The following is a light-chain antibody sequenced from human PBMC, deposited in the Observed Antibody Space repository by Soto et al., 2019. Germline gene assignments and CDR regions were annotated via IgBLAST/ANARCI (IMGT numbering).Light chain of an antibody. CDR3: QQYQIDWT. Sequence: DIQMTQSPSTLSASVGDRVSITCRASQRVNTCLAWYQQKPGKAPTLLIYDASSLQSGVPSRFSGSGSGTEFTLNISSLQPDDFATYYCQQYQIDWTFGQGTKVDI. CDR2: DAS. CDR1: QRVNTC. J-gene: IGKJ1*01. V-gene: IGKV1-5*01.